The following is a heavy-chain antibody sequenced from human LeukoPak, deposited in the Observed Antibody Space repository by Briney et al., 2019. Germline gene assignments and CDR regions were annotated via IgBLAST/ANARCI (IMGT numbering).Heavy chain of an antibody. CDR2: ISGSGGST. V-gene: IGHV3-23*01. CDR3: AXGXXVXXXQTLHXXX. J-gene: IGHJ4*02. CDR1: GFTFSSYA. Sequence: PGGSLRLSCAASGFTFSSYAMSWVRQAPGKGLEWVSAISGSGGSTYYADSVKGRFTISRDNSKNTLYLQMNSLRAEDRAVYYCAXGXXVXXXQTLHXXXWGQGTXXXVS.